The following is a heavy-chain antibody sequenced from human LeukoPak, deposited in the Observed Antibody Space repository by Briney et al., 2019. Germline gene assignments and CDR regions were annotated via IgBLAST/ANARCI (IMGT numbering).Heavy chain of an antibody. CDR2: IYYSGST. V-gene: IGHV4-59*08. Sequence: SETLSLTCTVSGGSISSYYWSWIRQPPGKGLEWIGYIYYSGSTNYNPSLKSRVTISVDTSKNQFSLKLSSVTAADAAVYYCARHHIVVVPAASHRWGFDYWGQGTLVTVSS. D-gene: IGHD2-2*01. CDR3: ARHHIVVVPAASHRWGFDY. J-gene: IGHJ4*02. CDR1: GGSISSYY.